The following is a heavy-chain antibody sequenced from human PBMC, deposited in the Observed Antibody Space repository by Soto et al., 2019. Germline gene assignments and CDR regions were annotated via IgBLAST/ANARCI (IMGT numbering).Heavy chain of an antibody. D-gene: IGHD5-18*01. V-gene: IGHV4-4*02. Sequence: PSETLSLTCTVSGGSISTSNWWSWVRQPPGTGLEWIGEINHSGSTNYNPSLKSRVTISVDTSKNQFSLKLSSVTAADTAVYYCAGQYSYGSYGMDVWGQGTTVTVSS. CDR3: AGQYSYGSYGMDV. CDR1: GGSISTSNW. CDR2: INHSGST. J-gene: IGHJ6*02.